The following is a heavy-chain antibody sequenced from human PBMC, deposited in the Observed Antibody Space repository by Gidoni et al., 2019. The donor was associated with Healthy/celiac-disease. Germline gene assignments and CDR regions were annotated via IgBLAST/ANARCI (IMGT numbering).Heavy chain of an antibody. D-gene: IGHD6-19*01. V-gene: IGHV3-23*04. CDR3: AKDPAGWVAFDI. Sequence: EVQLVESGGGLVQPGGSLRLSCAPSGFPFSSYAMSWVRQAQGKGRGWFSAISGSGGSTYYADSVKGRFTISRDNSKNTLYLQMNSLRAEDTAVYYCAKDPAGWVAFDIWGQGTMVTVSS. CDR2: ISGSGGST. CDR1: GFPFSSYA. J-gene: IGHJ3*02.